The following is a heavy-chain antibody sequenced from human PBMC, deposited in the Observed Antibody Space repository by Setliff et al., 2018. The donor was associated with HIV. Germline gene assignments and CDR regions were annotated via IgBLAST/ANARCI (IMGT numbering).Heavy chain of an antibody. V-gene: IGHV4-59*08. CDR3: ARVDCSGGSCYSPAY. D-gene: IGHD2-15*01. CDR2: IYYSGGT. Sequence: SETLSLTCSVSGASITDYYWSWIRRPPGKGLEWIGYIYYSGGTKYNPSLESRLTLSLVTSKSQFSLSLTSVTAADTAVYYCARVDCSGGSCYSPAYWGQGTLVTVSS. CDR1: GASITDYY. J-gene: IGHJ4*02.